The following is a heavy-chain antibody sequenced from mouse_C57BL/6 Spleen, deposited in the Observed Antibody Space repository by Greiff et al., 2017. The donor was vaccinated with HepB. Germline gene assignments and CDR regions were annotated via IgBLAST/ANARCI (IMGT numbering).Heavy chain of an antibody. CDR1: GYAFSSSW. V-gene: IGHV1-82*01. J-gene: IGHJ1*03. D-gene: IGHD1-1*01. CDR3: ARYPPLYYYGSSYPYWYVDV. Sequence: VQLQQSGPELVKPGASVKISCKASGYAFSSSWMNWVKQRPGKGLEWIGRIYPGDGDTNYNGKFKGKATLTADKSSSTAYMQLSSLTSEDSAVFFCARYPPLYYYGSSYPYWYVDVWSTGTTVTVSS. CDR2: IYPGDGDT.